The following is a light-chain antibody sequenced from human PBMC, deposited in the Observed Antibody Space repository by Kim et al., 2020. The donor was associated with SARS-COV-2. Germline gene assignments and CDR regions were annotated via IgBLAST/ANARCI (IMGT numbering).Light chain of an antibody. J-gene: IGKJ2*01. CDR1: QSVSSSY. V-gene: IGKV3-20*01. CDR2: GAS. CDR3: QQYGSSPMYT. Sequence: EIVLTQSPGTLSLSPGERATLSCRASQSVSSSYLAWYQQKPGQAPRLLIYGASSRATGIPDRFSGSGSGTDFTLTISRLEPEDFAVYYCQQYGSSPMYTFGQETKLEL.